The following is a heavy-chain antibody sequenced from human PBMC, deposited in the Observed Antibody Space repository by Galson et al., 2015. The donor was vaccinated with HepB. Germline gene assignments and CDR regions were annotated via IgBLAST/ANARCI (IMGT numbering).Heavy chain of an antibody. CDR1: GFTFDDYG. Sequence: SLRLSCAASGFTFDDYGMYWVRQAPGKGLEWVSGISWDSGTIGYADSVKGRFTISRDNAKNSLYLQMNSLRAEDTAFYYCAKGIGGTYETPFDYWGQGTLVTVSS. J-gene: IGHJ4*02. CDR3: AKGIGGTYETPFDY. CDR2: ISWDSGTI. D-gene: IGHD1-26*01. V-gene: IGHV3-9*01.